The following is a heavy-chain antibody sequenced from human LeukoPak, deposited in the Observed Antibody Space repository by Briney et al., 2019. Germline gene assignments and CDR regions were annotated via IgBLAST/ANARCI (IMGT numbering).Heavy chain of an antibody. D-gene: IGHD5-24*01. CDR1: GGSVSSGSYY. CDR3: ARDGYTPFDY. J-gene: IGHJ4*02. V-gene: IGHV4-61*01. CDR2: IYYSGST. Sequence: SETLSLTCTVSGGSVSSGSYYWSWIRQPPGKGLGWIGYIYYSGSTNYNPSLKSRVTISVDTSKNQFSLKLSSVTAADTAVYYCARDGYTPFDYWGQGTLVTVSS.